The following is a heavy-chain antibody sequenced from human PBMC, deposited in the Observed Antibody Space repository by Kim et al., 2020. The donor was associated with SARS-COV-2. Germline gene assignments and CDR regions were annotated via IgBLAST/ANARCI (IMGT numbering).Heavy chain of an antibody. Sequence: SETLSLTCAVNDGAFSQYYWSWIRQPPGKGLEWIGEINHSGSIIYNPSLESRVTMSVDTYKNQVSLKLTSVTAADTAVYYCARGGLSGSSWYFFDTLGPGTLVSVSS. D-gene: IGHD2-15*01. CDR2: INHSGSI. CDR3: ARGGLSGSSWYFFDT. V-gene: IGHV4-34*01. CDR1: DGAFSQYY. J-gene: IGHJ5*02.